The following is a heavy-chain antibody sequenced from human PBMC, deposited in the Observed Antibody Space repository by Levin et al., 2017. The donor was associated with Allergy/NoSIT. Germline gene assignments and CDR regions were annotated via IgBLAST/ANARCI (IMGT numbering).Heavy chain of an antibody. CDR3: ARDKRGNWNDELGY. CDR1: GGTFSSYA. D-gene: IGHD1-1*01. J-gene: IGHJ4*02. CDR2: IIPIFGTA. V-gene: IGHV1-69*01. Sequence: PGGSLRLSCKASGGTFSSYAISWVRQAPGQGLEWMGGIIPIFGTANYAQKFQGRVTITADESTSTAYMELSSLRSEDTAVYYCARDKRGNWNDELGYWGQGTLVTVSS.